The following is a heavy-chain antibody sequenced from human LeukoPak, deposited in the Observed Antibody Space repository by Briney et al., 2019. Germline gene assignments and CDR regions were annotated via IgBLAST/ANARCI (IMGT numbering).Heavy chain of an antibody. D-gene: IGHD3-3*01. V-gene: IGHV1-58*02. J-gene: IGHJ6*02. CDR2: IVVGSGNT. CDR1: GFTFTSSA. Sequence: GASVKVSCKASGFTFTSSAMQWVRQARGQRLEWIGWIVVGSGNTNYAQKSQERVTITRDMSTSTAYMELSSLRSEDTAVYYCAAEGTIFGVVPYGMDVWGQGTTVTVSS. CDR3: AAEGTIFGVVPYGMDV.